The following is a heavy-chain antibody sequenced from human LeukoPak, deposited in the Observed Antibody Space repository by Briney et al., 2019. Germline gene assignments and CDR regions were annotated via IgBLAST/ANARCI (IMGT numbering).Heavy chain of an antibody. CDR2: INSDGSIT. CDR1: GFTFSSHW. D-gene: IGHD2/OR15-2a*01. CDR3: ARDNRNYMFDY. V-gene: IGHV3-74*01. J-gene: IGHJ4*02. Sequence: GGSLRPSCAASGFTFSSHWMHWVRQAPGKGLVWVSLINSDGSITTYADSVKGRFTISRDNAKNTVYLQMNSLRAEDTAVYYCARDNRNYMFDYWGQGTLVTVSS.